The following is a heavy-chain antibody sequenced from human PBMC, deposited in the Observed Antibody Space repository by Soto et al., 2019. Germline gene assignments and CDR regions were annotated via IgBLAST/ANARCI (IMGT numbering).Heavy chain of an antibody. Sequence: GASVKLSCKACGDSFTSYGISWVRQAPGQGLEWMGWISAYNGNTNYAQKLQGRVTMTTDTSTSTAYMELRSLRSDDTAVYYCARDFSRRGGLTVDYWGQGTLVTVSS. D-gene: IGHD2-21*02. V-gene: IGHV1-18*01. CDR3: ARDFSRRGGLTVDY. J-gene: IGHJ4*02. CDR2: ISAYNGNT. CDR1: GDSFTSYG.